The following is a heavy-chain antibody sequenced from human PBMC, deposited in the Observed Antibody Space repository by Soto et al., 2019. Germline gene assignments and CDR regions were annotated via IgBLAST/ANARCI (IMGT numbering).Heavy chain of an antibody. D-gene: IGHD1-26*01. CDR1: GRTFTDYW. Sequence: GGSLRLSCVTYGRTFTDYWMSWVRQAPGKGLEWVANIKQDESEKNYLDSVKGRFTISRDNAKNSLYLQMNSLRAEDTAVYYCASDRFWGTYYLRGVTYFFEEWGQGAPVPVS. CDR3: ASDRFWGTYYLRGVTYFFEE. CDR2: IKQDESEK. J-gene: IGHJ4*02. V-gene: IGHV3-7*03.